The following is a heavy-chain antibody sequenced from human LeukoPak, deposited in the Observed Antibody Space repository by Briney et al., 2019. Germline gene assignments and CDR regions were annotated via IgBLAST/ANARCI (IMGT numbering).Heavy chain of an antibody. CDR1: GGSISSYY. V-gene: IGHV4-59*12. J-gene: IGHJ4*02. CDR2: IYYSGST. Sequence: SETLSLTCTVSGGSISSYYWSWIRQPPGKGLEWIGYIYYSGSTNYNPSLKSRVTISVDTSKNQFSLKLRSVTAADTAVYYCTRELSGNYGYWGQGTLVTVSS. D-gene: IGHD3-16*01. CDR3: TRELSGNYGY.